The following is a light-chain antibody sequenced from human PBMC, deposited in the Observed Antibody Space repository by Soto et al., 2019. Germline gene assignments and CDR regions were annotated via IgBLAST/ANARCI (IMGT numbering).Light chain of an antibody. V-gene: IGKV1-6*01. CDR3: LQDRSHFWT. Sequence: AIQVTQSPTSLSASVGDRVTITCRSSQDIRNYLGWYQQKPGKAPQLLIYGASSLQRGVSSRFSGSGFGTDFTLTISSPQPEDSATYYCLQDRSHFWTFGQGTKVDIK. J-gene: IGKJ1*01. CDR1: QDIRNY. CDR2: GAS.